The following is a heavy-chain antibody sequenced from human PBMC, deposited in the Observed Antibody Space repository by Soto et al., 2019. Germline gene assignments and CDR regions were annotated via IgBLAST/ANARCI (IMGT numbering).Heavy chain of an antibody. Sequence: GGSLRLSCAASGSTVSSNYMSWVRQAPGKGLEWVSLIYSGGGTYFADSVKGRFTISRDNSKNTLYLQMNSLRAEDTAIYYCARDRITIFGGDYYYYGMDVWGQGATVTVSS. CDR3: ARDRITIFGGDYYYYGMDV. V-gene: IGHV3-53*01. J-gene: IGHJ6*02. CDR2: IYSGGGT. CDR1: GSTVSSNY. D-gene: IGHD3-3*01.